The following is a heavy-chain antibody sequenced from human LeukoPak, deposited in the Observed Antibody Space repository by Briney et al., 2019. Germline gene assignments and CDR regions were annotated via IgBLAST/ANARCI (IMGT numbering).Heavy chain of an antibody. D-gene: IGHD3-10*01. J-gene: IGHJ4*02. Sequence: PGGSQRLCCPASGFTLSGYWMHWIRQVPGKGLVWVSDINSDGSSTSYANSVKGRFTISRDNAKNKVYLQMTNLRAEDTAVYYCVRRSTFYSGSGSYRHFDSWGRKTLVTVSS. V-gene: IGHV3-74*01. CDR1: GFTLSGYW. CDR2: INSDGSST. CDR3: VRRSTFYSGSGSYRHFDS.